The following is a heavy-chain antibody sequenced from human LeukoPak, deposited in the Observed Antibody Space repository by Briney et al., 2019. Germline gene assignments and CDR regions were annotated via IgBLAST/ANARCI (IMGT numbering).Heavy chain of an antibody. CDR1: GYTLTELS. CDR3: ATVSDSSGYYYYGAFDI. J-gene: IGHJ3*02. V-gene: IGHV1-24*01. Sequence: ASVKVSCKVSGYTLTELSMHWVRQAPGKGLVWMGGFDPEDGETIYAQKFQGRVTMTEDTSTDTAYMELSSLRSEDTAVYYCATVSDSSGYYYYGAFDIWGQGTMVTVSS. CDR2: FDPEDGET. D-gene: IGHD3-22*01.